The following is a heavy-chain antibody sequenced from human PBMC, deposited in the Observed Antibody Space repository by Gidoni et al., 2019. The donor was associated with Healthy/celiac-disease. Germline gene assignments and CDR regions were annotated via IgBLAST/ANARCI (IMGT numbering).Heavy chain of an antibody. CDR1: GFTFSSYA. CDR3: ARSAEYSSSWYGEYFDY. CDR2: ISDDGSNK. V-gene: IGHV3-30-3*01. J-gene: IGHJ4*02. Sequence: QVQLVESGGGVVQPGRSLSLSCAASGFTFSSYAMHWVRQAPGKGLEWVAVISDDGSNKYYADAVKGRLTISRDNYKNTLYLQMNSLRAEDTAVYYCARSAEYSSSWYGEYFDYWGQGTLVTVSS. D-gene: IGHD6-13*01.